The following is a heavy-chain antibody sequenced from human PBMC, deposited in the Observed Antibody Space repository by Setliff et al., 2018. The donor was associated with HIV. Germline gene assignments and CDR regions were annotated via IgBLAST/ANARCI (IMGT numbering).Heavy chain of an antibody. J-gene: IGHJ1*01. CDR3: AGESSIAVAEYFQH. CDR1: GFTFSSYA. D-gene: IGHD6-19*01. CDR2: ISGSGGST. Sequence: ETLSLSCAASGFTFSSYAMSWVRQAPGKGLEWVSAISGSGGSTYYADSVKGRFTISRDNSKNTLYLQMNSLRAEDTAVYYCAGESSIAVAEYFQHWGQGTLVTVSS. V-gene: IGHV3-23*01.